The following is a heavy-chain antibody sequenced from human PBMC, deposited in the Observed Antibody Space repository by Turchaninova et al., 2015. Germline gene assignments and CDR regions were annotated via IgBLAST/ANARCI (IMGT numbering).Heavy chain of an antibody. V-gene: IGHV3-7*03. Sequence: EVQLVESGGILVQPGGSLKLSCAASGFAFSNFWMGWVRQAPGKGLEWVATIKQDGSEKYYVDSVRGRFTVSRDNAGNSLFLQMNSLRDEDTALYCCARGQYLPYDVFDVWGQGTLVTVSS. CDR2: IKQDGSEK. D-gene: IGHD2-2*01. CDR3: ARGQYLPYDVFDV. CDR1: GFAFSNFW. J-gene: IGHJ3*01.